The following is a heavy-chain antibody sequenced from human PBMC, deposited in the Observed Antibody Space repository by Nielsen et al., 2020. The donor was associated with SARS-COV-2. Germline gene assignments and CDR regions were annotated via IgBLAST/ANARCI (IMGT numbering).Heavy chain of an antibody. CDR1: SGSVSSGSHY. D-gene: IGHD2-21*01. Sequence: GGSLRLSCTVSSGSVSSGSHYWSWVRQAPGKGLEWVSGISWNSGSIGYADSVKGRFTISRDNAKNSLYLQMNSLRAEDTALYYCATFVGDYYALWGQGTMVTVSS. V-gene: IGHV3-9*01. CDR2: ISWNSGSI. CDR3: ATFVGDYYAL. J-gene: IGHJ3*01.